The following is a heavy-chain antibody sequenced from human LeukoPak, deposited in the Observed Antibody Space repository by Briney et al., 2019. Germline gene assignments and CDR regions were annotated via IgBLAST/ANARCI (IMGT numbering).Heavy chain of an antibody. CDR2: INHSGST. D-gene: IGHD5-18*01. V-gene: IGHV4-34*01. CDR3: AKSGRRGYSYGYRFKYYFES. J-gene: IGHJ4*02. Sequence: SETLSLTCAVYGGSFSGYYWSWIRQPPGKGLEWIGEINHSGSTNYNPSLKSRVTISVDTSKNQFSLKLSSVTAADTAVYYCAKSGRRGYSYGYRFKYYFESWGQGTLVTVSS. CDR1: GGSFSGYY.